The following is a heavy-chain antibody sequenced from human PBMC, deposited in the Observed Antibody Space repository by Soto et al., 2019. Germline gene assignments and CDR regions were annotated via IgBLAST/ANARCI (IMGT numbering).Heavy chain of an antibody. V-gene: IGHV3-66*01. CDR3: ARDRGLSFPGEFLTGWFDP. CDR2: IYSGGST. D-gene: IGHD3-10*01. J-gene: IGHJ5*02. CDR1: GFTVSSNY. Sequence: EVQLVESGGGLVQPGGSLRLSCAASGFTVSSNYMSWVRQAPGKGLEWVSVIYSGGSTYYADSVKGRFTISRDNSKNTLYLQMNSLRAEDTAVYYCARDRGLSFPGEFLTGWFDPWGQGTLVTVSS.